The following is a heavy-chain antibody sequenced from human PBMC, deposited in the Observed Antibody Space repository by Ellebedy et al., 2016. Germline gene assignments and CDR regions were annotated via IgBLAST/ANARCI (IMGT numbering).Heavy chain of an antibody. D-gene: IGHD1-26*01. J-gene: IGHJ4*02. CDR1: GFTFSSFA. CDR2: ISGSGGRT. V-gene: IGHV3-23*01. CDR3: AKGVVIVATNIDY. Sequence: GGSLRLSCAASGFTFSSFAMNWVRQAPGKGLAWVSSISGSGGRTSYADSVKGRFTISRDNSKNTLDLQMNSLRAEDTALYYCAKGVVIVATNIDYWGQGTLVTVSS.